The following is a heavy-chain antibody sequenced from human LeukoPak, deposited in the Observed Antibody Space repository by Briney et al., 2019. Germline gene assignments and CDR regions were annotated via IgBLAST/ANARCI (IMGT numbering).Heavy chain of an antibody. D-gene: IGHD6-13*01. CDR2: INPNSGGT. V-gene: IGHV1-2*02. CDR3: ARLGAAGYYYYYGMDV. Sequence: ASVKVSCKASGYTFTGYYMHWVRQAPGQGLEWMGWINPNSGGTNYAQKYQGRVTMTRDTSISTAYMELSRLRSADTAVYYCARLGAAGYYYYYGMDVWGQGTTVTVSS. J-gene: IGHJ6*02. CDR1: GYTFTGYY.